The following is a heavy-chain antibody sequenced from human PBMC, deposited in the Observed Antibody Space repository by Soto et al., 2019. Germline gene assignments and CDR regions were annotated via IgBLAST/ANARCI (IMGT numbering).Heavy chain of an antibody. V-gene: IGHV3-74*01. J-gene: IGHJ6*02. CDR3: ARVNYGYWGYYYGMDV. Sequence: LRLSCAASGFTFSSYWMHWVRQAPGKGLVWVSRINSDGSSTSYADSVKGRFTISRDNAKNTLYLQMNSLRAEDTAVYYCARVNYGYWGYYYGMDVWGQGTTVTVSS. CDR1: GFTFSSYW. D-gene: IGHD5-18*01. CDR2: INSDGSST.